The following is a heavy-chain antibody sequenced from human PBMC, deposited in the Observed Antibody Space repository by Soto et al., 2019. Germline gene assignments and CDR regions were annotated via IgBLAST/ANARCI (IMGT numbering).Heavy chain of an antibody. D-gene: IGHD2-2*01. CDR1: GGSISSYY. J-gene: IGHJ6*03. V-gene: IGHV4-59*01. CDR3: ARGFERYCSSTSCPRQGYYYMDV. Sequence: SETLSLTCTVSGGSISSYYWSWIRQPPGKGLEWIGYIYYSGSTNYNPSLKSRVTISVDMSKNQFSLKLSSVTAADTAVYYCARGFERYCSSTSCPRQGYYYMDVWGKGTTVTVSS. CDR2: IYYSGST.